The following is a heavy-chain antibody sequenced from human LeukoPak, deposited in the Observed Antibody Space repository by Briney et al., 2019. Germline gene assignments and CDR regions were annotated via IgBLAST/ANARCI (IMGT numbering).Heavy chain of an antibody. Sequence: PGGSLRLSCAASGFTFDDYAMHWVRQAPGKGLEWVSGISWNSGSIGYADSVKGRFTISRDNAKNSLYLQMNSLRAEDTALYYCAKDFTPDIVGPMDVWGKGTTVTVSS. D-gene: IGHD2-15*01. J-gene: IGHJ6*03. CDR1: GFTFDDYA. CDR2: ISWNSGSI. V-gene: IGHV3-9*01. CDR3: AKDFTPDIVGPMDV.